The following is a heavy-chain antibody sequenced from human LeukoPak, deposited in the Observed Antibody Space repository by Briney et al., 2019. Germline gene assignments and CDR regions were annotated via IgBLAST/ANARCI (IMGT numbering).Heavy chain of an antibody. J-gene: IGHJ2*01. Sequence: SQTLSLTCAISGDSVSSNSATWYWIRQSPSRGLEWLGRAYYRSKWYNGYSAPVKSRITINPDTSKNQLSLHLNSVTAEDTAVYYCARGSKGSSPYWYFDLWGRGTLVTVSS. V-gene: IGHV6-1*01. CDR2: AYYRSKWYN. D-gene: IGHD6-13*01. CDR3: ARGSKGSSPYWYFDL. CDR1: GDSVSSNSAT.